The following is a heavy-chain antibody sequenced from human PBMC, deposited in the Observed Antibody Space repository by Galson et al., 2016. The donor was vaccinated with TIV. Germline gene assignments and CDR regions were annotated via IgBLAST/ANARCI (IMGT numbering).Heavy chain of an antibody. CDR3: ARGGGYGDVYFDF. D-gene: IGHD4/OR15-4a*01. V-gene: IGHV3-23*01. Sequence: LRLSCAASGFTLSDYYMSWVRQAPGKGLEWVSAISLSGGRTYYADSVKGRFTFSRDNSKNTLYLQMDRLRAEDTAVYNCARGGGYGDVYFDFWGQRSLVTVSS. CDR2: ISLSGGRT. CDR1: GFTLSDYY. J-gene: IGHJ4*02.